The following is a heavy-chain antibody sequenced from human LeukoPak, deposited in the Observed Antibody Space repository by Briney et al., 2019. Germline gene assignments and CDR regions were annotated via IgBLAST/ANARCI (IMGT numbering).Heavy chain of an antibody. CDR1: GFTFGKYW. Sequence: GGSLRLSCVASGFTFGKYWMSWVRQAPGKGLEWVANIKLDGSEKNYVDSVKGRFTISRDNIKNSLYLQMNSLRVEDTAVFYCARDQYDTWSRRGNFDSWGQGTLVIVSS. V-gene: IGHV3-7*03. CDR2: IKLDGSEK. J-gene: IGHJ4*02. CDR3: ARDQYDTWSRRGNFDS. D-gene: IGHD3-3*01.